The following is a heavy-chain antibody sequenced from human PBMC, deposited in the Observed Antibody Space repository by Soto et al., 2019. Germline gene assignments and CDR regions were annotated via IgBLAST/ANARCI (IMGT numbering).Heavy chain of an antibody. J-gene: IGHJ5*01. CDR1: GFTFSNYQ. D-gene: IGHD3-9*01. V-gene: IGHV3-48*02. CDR3: ARVGTFGWFSLDS. CDR2: ISTSSSTI. Sequence: DVQLVESGGGLVQPGGSLRLSCAASGFTFSNYQMNWIRQAPGKGLEWVSYISTSSSTIYFVDSVKGRFTISRDNAKNSLYLQMYSLSDEDTAVYYCARVGTFGWFSLDSWGQGTLVTVSS.